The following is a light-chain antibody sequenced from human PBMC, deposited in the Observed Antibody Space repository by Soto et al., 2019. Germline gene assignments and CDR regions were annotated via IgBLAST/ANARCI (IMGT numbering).Light chain of an antibody. V-gene: IGKV3-11*01. Sequence: EIVLTQSPATVSLSPGESATLSCRASQNVHTFLAWYQQRPGQAPRLLFYDASFRAPGIPARFSGSGSGTDFTLTISSLEPEDFALYYCQQRSFWPLFTFGQGTRLEIK. J-gene: IGKJ2*01. CDR2: DAS. CDR3: QQRSFWPLFT. CDR1: QNVHTF.